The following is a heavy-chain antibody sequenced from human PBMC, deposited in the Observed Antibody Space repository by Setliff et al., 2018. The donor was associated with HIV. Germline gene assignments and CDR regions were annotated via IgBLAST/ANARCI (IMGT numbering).Heavy chain of an antibody. CDR2: INNSSSTI. J-gene: IGHJ4*02. V-gene: IGHV3-48*01. CDR3: TRTSRAAY. CDR1: GLTFSNCG. Sequence: GGSLRLSCATSGLTFSNCGMHWVRQAPGKGLEWVSYINNSSSTISYADSVKGRFTISRDNAKSSLHLQMNSLRAEDTAVYYCTRTSRAAYWGRGTLVTVS. D-gene: IGHD6-25*01.